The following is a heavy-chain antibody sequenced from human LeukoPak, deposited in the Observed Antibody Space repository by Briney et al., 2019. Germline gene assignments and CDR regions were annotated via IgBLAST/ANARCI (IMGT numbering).Heavy chain of an antibody. CDR3: AREDYDSSNFDY. V-gene: IGHV4-61*01. CDR2: IYYSGST. Sequence: PSETLSLTCTVSCGSVSSGSYYWSWIRQPPGKGLEWIGYIYYSGSTNYNPSLKSRVTISVDTSKNQFSLKLSSVTAADTAVYYCAREDYDSSNFDYWGQGTLVTVSS. J-gene: IGHJ4*02. D-gene: IGHD3-3*01. CDR1: CGSVSSGSYY.